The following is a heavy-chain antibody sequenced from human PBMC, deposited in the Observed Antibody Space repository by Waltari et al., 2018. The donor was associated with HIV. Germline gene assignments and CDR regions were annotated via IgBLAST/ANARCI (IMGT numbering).Heavy chain of an antibody. V-gene: IGHV3-49*04. J-gene: IGHJ4*02. CDR3: TRDGDSGSHDY. D-gene: IGHD5-12*01. CDR2: VRGEAYGGKT. CDR1: GFTFGDYA. Sequence: EVQLVESGGGLVQPGRSLRLSCATSGFTFGDYAMSWVRQAPGKGLEWVGFVRGEAYGGKTQYAASVKGRFTISRSDSKGIAYLHMNSLKTGDTAVYYCTRDGDSGSHDYWGQGTLVTVSS.